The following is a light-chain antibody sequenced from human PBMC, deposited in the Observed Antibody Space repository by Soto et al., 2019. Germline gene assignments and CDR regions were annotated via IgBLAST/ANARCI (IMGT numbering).Light chain of an antibody. Sequence: QSVLTQPPSVSGAPGQRVTISGTGSSSNIGAGYDVHWYQQRPGTAPKLLIVGNINRPSGVPDRFSGAKSGTSAARAITGLQVEDEGDYYCQSYDSTLSARYVFGTGTKVTVL. CDR1: SSNIGAGYD. J-gene: IGLJ1*01. CDR2: GNI. V-gene: IGLV1-40*01. CDR3: QSYDSTLSARYV.